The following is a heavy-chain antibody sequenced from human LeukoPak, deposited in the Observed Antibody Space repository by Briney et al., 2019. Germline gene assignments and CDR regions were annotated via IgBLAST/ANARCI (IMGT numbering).Heavy chain of an antibody. J-gene: IGHJ4*02. D-gene: IGHD3-10*01. V-gene: IGHV4-59*12. CDR1: GGSITSSY. Sequence: SETLSLTCTVSGGSITSSYWSWIRQSPGKGLEWIGYIHYTGSTNYNPSLKSRVTMLIDTSKNQFSLKLSSVTAADTAVYYCARITAFGGYFFDYWGQGTLVTVSS. CDR3: ARITAFGGYFFDY. CDR2: IHYTGST.